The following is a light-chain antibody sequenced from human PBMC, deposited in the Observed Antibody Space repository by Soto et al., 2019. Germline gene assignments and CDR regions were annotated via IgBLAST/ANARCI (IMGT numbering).Light chain of an antibody. V-gene: IGKV3-20*01. CDR1: QSVSSSY. Sequence: EIVLTQSPGTLSLSPGERATLSCRASQSVSSSYLAWYQQKPGQAPRLLIYGASNRATGIPDRFSGSGSGTDFTLTISRLEPEDFAVYYCQQYGSSPRTFGGGTKV. CDR2: GAS. J-gene: IGKJ4*02. CDR3: QQYGSSPRT.